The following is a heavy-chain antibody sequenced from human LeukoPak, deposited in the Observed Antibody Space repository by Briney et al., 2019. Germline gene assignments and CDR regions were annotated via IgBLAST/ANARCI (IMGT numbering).Heavy chain of an antibody. Sequence: PGGSLRLSCAASGFTFSSYAMSWVRQAPGKGMEWVSAISGSGGSTFYADSVKGRFTISRDYSKNTLYLQMNSLRAEDTAVYYCAKANRVSYIVSSVDDYWGQGTLVTVSS. J-gene: IGHJ4*02. CDR3: AKANRVSYIVSSVDDY. D-gene: IGHD6-6*01. CDR1: GFTFSSYA. CDR2: ISGSGGST. V-gene: IGHV3-23*01.